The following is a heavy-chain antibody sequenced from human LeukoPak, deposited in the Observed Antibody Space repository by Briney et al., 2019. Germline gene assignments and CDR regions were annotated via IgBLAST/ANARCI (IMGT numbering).Heavy chain of an antibody. D-gene: IGHD3-22*01. V-gene: IGHV1-2*02. J-gene: IGHJ5*02. CDR2: INPNSGGT. Sequence: GASVKVSCKASGYTFTGYYMHWVRQAPGQGLEWMGWINPNSGGTNYAQKFQGRVTVTRDTSISTAYMELSRLRSDDTAVYYCARVPYYYDSSGYLAVINWFDPWGQGTLVTVSS. CDR1: GYTFTGYY. CDR3: ARVPYYYDSSGYLAVINWFDP.